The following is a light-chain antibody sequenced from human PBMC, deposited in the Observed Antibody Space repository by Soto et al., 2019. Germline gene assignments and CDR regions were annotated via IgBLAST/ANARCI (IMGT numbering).Light chain of an antibody. CDR2: WAS. CDR1: QSVLYSSNNKNH. Sequence: DIVMTQSPDSLAVSLGERATINCKSSQSVLYSSNNKNHLAWYQQKPGQPPKLLIYWASTRESGVPDRFSGSGSGTDFTLTISSLQAEDVAVYYCQQYYSTPTFGQGTKVDI. J-gene: IGKJ1*01. V-gene: IGKV4-1*01. CDR3: QQYYSTPT.